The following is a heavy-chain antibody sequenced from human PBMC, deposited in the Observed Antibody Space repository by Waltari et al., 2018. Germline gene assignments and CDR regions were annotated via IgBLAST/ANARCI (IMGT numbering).Heavy chain of an antibody. CDR1: GYTFTSYD. CDR2: MNPNNGNT. V-gene: IGHV1-8*01. Sequence: QVQLVQSGAEVKEPGASVKVSCKTSGYTFTSYDINWVRQATGQGLEWMGWMNPNNGNTDYAQKFQGRVTMTRDTSVSTAYMELNSLTSEDTAVYYCARYGRSGGIGGDSWGQGTLVTVSS. J-gene: IGHJ4*02. CDR3: ARYGRSGGIGGDS. D-gene: IGHD2-8*02.